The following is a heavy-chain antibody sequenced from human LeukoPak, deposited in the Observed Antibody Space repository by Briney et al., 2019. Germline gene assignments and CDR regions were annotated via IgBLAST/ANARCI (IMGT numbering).Heavy chain of an antibody. J-gene: IGHJ5*02. CDR1: GGSFSGYY. Sequence: PSETLSLSCAVYGGSFSGYYWSWIRQPPGKGLEWIGEINYSGSTNYNPSIKSRVTISIDTSKNQFSLKLSSVTAADTAVYYCARVDWFDPWGQGTLVTVSS. V-gene: IGHV4-34*01. CDR2: INYSGST. CDR3: ARVDWFDP.